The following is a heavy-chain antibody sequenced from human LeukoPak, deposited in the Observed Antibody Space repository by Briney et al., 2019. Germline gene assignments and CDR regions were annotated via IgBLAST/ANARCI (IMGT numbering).Heavy chain of an antibody. CDR3: ARGPVAGAAAGTESYFQH. Sequence: SQTLSLTCAISGDSVSSNSAAWNWIRQSPSRSLEWLGRTYYRSKRYNDYAVSVKSRITINPDTSKNQFSLQLNSVTPEDTAVYYCARGPVAGAAAGTESYFQHWGQGTLVTVSS. J-gene: IGHJ1*01. CDR2: TYYRSKRYN. V-gene: IGHV6-1*01. D-gene: IGHD6-13*01. CDR1: GDSVSSNSAA.